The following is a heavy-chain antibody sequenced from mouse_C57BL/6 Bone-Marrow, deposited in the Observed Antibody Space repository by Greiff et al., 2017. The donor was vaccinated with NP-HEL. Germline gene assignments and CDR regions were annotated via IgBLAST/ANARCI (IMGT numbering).Heavy chain of an antibody. J-gene: IGHJ3*01. V-gene: IGHV1-59*01. CDR2: IDPSDSYT. CDR1: GYTFTSYW. Sequence: VQLQQPGAELVRPGTSVKLSCKASGYTFTSYWMHWVKQRPGQGLEWIGVIDPSDSYTNYHQKFKGKATLTVDTSSSTAYLQLSSLTSEASAVYYCSRGPDDYGSSCAWFAYWGQGTLVTVSA. CDR3: SRGPDDYGSSCAWFAY. D-gene: IGHD1-1*01.